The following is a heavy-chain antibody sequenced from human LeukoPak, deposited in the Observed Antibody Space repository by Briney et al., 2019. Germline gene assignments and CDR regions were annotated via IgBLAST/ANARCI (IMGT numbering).Heavy chain of an antibody. CDR2: IIPILGIA. CDR3: ASEVLSYYDFWSGYYRGEYFDY. Sequence: ASVKVSCKASGGTFSSYAISWVRQAPGQGLEWMGRIIPILGIANYAQTFQGRVTITADKSTSTAYMELSSLRSEDTAVYYCASEVLSYYDFWSGYYRGEYFDYWGQGTLVTVSS. V-gene: IGHV1-69*04. J-gene: IGHJ4*02. CDR1: GGTFSSYA. D-gene: IGHD3-3*01.